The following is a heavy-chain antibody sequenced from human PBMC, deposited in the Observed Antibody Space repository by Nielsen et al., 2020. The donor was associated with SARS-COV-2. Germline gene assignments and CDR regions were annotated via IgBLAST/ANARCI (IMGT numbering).Heavy chain of an antibody. CDR1: GFTFSSYG. CDR2: KWYDGSTK. D-gene: IGHD6-13*01. CDR3: ARDSRGVFDY. J-gene: IGHJ4*02. Sequence: LKISCAASGFTFSSYGMHWVRQAPGTGLEWVAVKWYDGSTKYYAEFVTGRFTIYRDNSKNTLYLQMNSLRAEEPAVSYGARDSRGVFDYWGQGTLVTVSS. V-gene: IGHV3-33*01.